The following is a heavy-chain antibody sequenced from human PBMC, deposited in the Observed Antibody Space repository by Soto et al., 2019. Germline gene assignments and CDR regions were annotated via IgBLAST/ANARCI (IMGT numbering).Heavy chain of an antibody. D-gene: IGHD4-17*01. CDR1: GFTFSAYA. Sequence: EVQLLESGGGLVQPGGSLRLSCAASGFTFSAYAMTWVRQAPGKGLEYVASVIYNGGSTYYANSVRGRFTISRDNSKNTLYLQMNSLRVEDTAVYYCARTTVTKSRDYWGQGTLVTVSS. CDR3: ARTTVTKSRDY. CDR2: VIYNGGST. V-gene: IGHV3-23*01. J-gene: IGHJ4*02.